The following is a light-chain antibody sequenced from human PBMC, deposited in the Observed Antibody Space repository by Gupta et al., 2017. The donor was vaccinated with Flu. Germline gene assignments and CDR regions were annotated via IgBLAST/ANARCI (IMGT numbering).Light chain of an antibody. CDR3: QQYAHLPLT. J-gene: IGKJ4*01. CDR1: QDITNF. Sequence: ILLTQSPSSLSASVGDRVTITCQATQDITNFLNWYQQKPGKAPKLLIFDASNLGTGVPSRFSGSGSGTHFTFTINNLQPEDIATYYCQQYAHLPLTFGGGTKV. CDR2: DAS. V-gene: IGKV1-33*01.